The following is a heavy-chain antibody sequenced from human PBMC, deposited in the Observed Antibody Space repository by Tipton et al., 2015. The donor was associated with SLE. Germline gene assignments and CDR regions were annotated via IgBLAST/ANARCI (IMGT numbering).Heavy chain of an antibody. D-gene: IGHD6-19*01. Sequence: TLSLTCAVYGGSFSGYYWSWNRQPPGKGLEWIGEINHSGSTNYNPSLKSRVTISVDTSKNQFSLKLSSVTAADTAVYYCASQGWGYSSFWGQGTMVTVSS. CDR1: GGSFSGYY. CDR3: ASQGWGYSSF. J-gene: IGHJ3*01. CDR2: INHSGST. V-gene: IGHV4-34*01.